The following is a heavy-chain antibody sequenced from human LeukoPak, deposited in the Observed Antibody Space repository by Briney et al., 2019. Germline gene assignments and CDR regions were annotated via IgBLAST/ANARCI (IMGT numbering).Heavy chain of an antibody. CDR3: AKDETWELRPSHLIDY. Sequence: GGSLRLSCAASGFTFSSYGMHWVRQAPGKGLEWLAFIRYDGSNKYYADSVKGRFTISRDNSKNTLYLQMNSLRAEDTAVYYCAKDETWELRPSHLIDYWGQGTLVTVSS. J-gene: IGHJ4*02. D-gene: IGHD1-26*01. CDR2: IRYDGSNK. V-gene: IGHV3-30*02. CDR1: GFTFSSYG.